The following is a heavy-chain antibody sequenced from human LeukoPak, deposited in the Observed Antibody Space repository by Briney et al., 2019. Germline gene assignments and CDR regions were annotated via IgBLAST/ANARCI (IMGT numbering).Heavy chain of an antibody. CDR2: IIPIFGIA. CDR1: GGTFSSYA. V-gene: IGHV1-69*04. D-gene: IGHD4-17*01. Sequence: ASVKVSCKASGGTFSSYAISWVRQAPGQGLEWMGRIIPIFGIANYAQKFQGRVTITADKSTSTAYMELSSLRSEDTAVYYCASGNGDYAPHWFDPWGQGTLATVSS. J-gene: IGHJ5*02. CDR3: ASGNGDYAPHWFDP.